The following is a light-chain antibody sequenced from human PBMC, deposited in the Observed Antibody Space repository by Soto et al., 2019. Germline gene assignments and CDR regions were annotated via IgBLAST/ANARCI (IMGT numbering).Light chain of an antibody. V-gene: IGLV1-40*01. CDR1: GSNIGAGYA. Sequence: QSVLTQPPSVSGAPGQRVTISCTGSGSNIGAGYAVHWYQQLPGTAPKLLIYSHSNRPSGVPDRFSGSKSGTSASLAITGLQAEDEADYYCQSYDSSVSGWVFGGGTKVTVL. CDR3: QSYDSSVSGWV. CDR2: SHS. J-gene: IGLJ3*02.